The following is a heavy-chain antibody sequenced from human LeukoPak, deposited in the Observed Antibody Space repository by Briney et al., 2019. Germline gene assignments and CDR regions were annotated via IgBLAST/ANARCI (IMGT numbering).Heavy chain of an antibody. CDR1: GYSFSSYW. V-gene: IGHV5-51*01. CDR3: ARLVGKIQSVTPRYFDY. Sequence: GAALEISYDAAGYSFSSYWIGGVRPMAGKGLEWMGIVLPDGSDTRYSPSFQGQVTISADKSSSTTYLQWNSLKASDTAVYFCARLVGKIQSVTPRYFDYWGQGALVAISS. J-gene: IGHJ4*02. CDR2: VLPDGSDT. D-gene: IGHD2-2*01.